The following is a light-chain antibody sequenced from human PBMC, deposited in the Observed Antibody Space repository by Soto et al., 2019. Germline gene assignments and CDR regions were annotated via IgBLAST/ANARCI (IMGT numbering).Light chain of an antibody. CDR3: QQYNNWPLT. CDR2: NSY. CDR1: QNIRRS. Sequence: IVMKQSAATLSVTQKERATLSCRASQNIRRSLAWYQQRPGQPPRLLIYNSYTRATGVAARFSGSGSGTDFTLTISSLQSEDFIVYYCQQYNNWPLTFGQVTRLEI. J-gene: IGKJ5*01. V-gene: IGKV3-15*01.